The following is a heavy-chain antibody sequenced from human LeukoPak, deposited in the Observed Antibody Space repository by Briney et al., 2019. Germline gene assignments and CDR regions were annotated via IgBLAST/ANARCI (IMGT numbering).Heavy chain of an antibody. CDR3: TRGSNSDSSADFDQ. V-gene: IGHV3-15*01. D-gene: IGHD3-22*01. CDR2: IYSKTGGGST. J-gene: IGHJ4*02. Sequence: PGGSLRLSCAASGFTFSKAWMNWVRRAPGKGLEWVGRIYSKTGGGSTEHAAPVKGRFTISRDDSKNTLWLQMNSLKTEDTAVYYCTRGSNSDSSADFDQWRQGTLVTVSP. CDR1: GFTFSKAW.